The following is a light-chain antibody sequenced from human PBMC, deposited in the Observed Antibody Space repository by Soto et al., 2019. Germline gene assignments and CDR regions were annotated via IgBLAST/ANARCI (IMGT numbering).Light chain of an antibody. Sequence: DIQMTQSPSTLAASVGDRVTITCRASQSIGDWLAWYQQKPGKAPNLLSYDASRSVSGVPSRFSGGGSGTEFTLTIISLQADDFATYYCQQYNSYSPATFGQGTKLEIK. CDR1: QSIGDW. V-gene: IGKV1-5*01. CDR2: DAS. J-gene: IGKJ1*01. CDR3: QQYNSYSPAT.